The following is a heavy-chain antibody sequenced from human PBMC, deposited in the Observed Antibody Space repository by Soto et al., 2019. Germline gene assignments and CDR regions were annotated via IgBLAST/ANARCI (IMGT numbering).Heavy chain of an antibody. D-gene: IGHD2-15*01. CDR3: ARGEYDVVVMAGTSRGYQHAYDGMDV. J-gene: IGHJ6*02. Sequence: QDHLVQSGAAVKKPASSVKISCRSTGGTFSTYAFSWVRQAPGQGLEWMGGIIPMFATPIYAQKYQGRVTITEDDSTSTAYMEVTSLRSNDTAVYFCARGEYDVVVMAGTSRGYQHAYDGMDVWGQGTSVTVSS. CDR1: GGTFSTYA. CDR2: IIPMFATP. V-gene: IGHV1-69*12.